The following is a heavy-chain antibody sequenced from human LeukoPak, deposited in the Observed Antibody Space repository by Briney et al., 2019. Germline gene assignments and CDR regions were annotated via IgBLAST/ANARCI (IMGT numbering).Heavy chain of an antibody. CDR2: ISSSSSYI. J-gene: IGHJ4*02. CDR3: AKEYYYDSSGYPPPRW. CDR1: GFTFSSYS. V-gene: IGHV3-21*01. Sequence: GGSLRLSCAASGFTFSSYSMNWVRQAPGKGLEWVSSISSSSSYIYYADSVKGRFTISRDNSKNTLYLQMNSLRAEDTAVYYCAKEYYYDSSGYPPPRWWGQGTLVTVSS. D-gene: IGHD3-22*01.